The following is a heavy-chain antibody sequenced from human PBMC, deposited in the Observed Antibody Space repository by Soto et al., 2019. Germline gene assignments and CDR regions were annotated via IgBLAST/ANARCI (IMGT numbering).Heavy chain of an antibody. Sequence: GGSLRRSCAASGFIFRGSCMNWVRQAPGKGLEWVAYISAAGSEKNYVDSVKGRFTISRDNAKNSLYLQMNSLRAEDTAVYYCAKKPRLLDSWGQGTLVPSPQ. CDR3: AKKPRLLDS. CDR1: GFIFRGSC. V-gene: IGHV3-7*01. D-gene: IGHD6-6*01. CDR2: ISAAGSEK. J-gene: IGHJ4*02.